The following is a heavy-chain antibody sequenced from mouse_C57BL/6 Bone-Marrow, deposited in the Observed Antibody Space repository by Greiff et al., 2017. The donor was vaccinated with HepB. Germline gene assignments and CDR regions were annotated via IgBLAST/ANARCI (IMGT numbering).Heavy chain of an antibody. Sequence: QVQLQQPGAELVKPGASVKLSCKASGYTFTSYWMQWVKQRPGQGLEWIGEIDPSDSYTNYNQKFKGKATLTVDTSSSTAYMQLSSLTSEDSAVYYCARKIYYDYDGAYCGQGTLVTVSA. J-gene: IGHJ3*01. CDR1: GYTFTSYW. CDR3: ARKIYYDYDGAY. D-gene: IGHD2-4*01. V-gene: IGHV1-50*01. CDR2: IDPSDSYT.